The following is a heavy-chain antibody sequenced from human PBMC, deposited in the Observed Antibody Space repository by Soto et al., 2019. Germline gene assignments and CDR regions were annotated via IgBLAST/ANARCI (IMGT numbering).Heavy chain of an antibody. V-gene: IGHV4-59*08. Sequence: PSETLSLTCTVSGGSIGTYYWSWIRQPPGKGLDWIGYIYYRGNTDYNPSLKSRVTISLDTPKNQFSLKLSSVTAADTAVYYCARHPGYYDILTGYTTYYFDYWGQGSLVTVSS. CDR3: ARHPGYYDILTGYTTYYFDY. D-gene: IGHD3-9*01. CDR2: IYYRGNT. J-gene: IGHJ4*02. CDR1: GGSIGTYY.